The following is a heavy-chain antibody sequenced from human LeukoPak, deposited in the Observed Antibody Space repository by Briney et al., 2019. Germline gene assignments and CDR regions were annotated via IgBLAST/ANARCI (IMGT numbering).Heavy chain of an antibody. D-gene: IGHD6-19*01. CDR1: GFTFSSYE. CDR2: ISSSGSSI. CDR3: AREGSSGWYLRGFDP. V-gene: IGHV3-48*03. J-gene: IGHJ5*02. Sequence: GGSLRLSCAASGFTFSSYEMNWVRQAPGKGLEWVSYISSSGSSIYYADSVKGRFTISRDNAKNSLYLQMNSLRAEDTAVYYCAREGSSGWYLRGFDPWGQGTLVTVSS.